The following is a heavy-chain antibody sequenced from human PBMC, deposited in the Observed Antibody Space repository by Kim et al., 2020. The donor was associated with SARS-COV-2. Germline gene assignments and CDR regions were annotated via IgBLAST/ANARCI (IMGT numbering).Heavy chain of an antibody. CDR1: GGSISSYY. V-gene: IGHV4-59*01. J-gene: IGHJ3*02. Sequence: SETLSLTCTVSGGSISSYYWSWIRQPPGKGLEWIGYIYYRGSTNYNPSLKSRVTISVDTSKNQFSLKLSSVTAADPAVYYCARWGIAFDIWGQGTMVTVS. CDR2: IYYRGST. D-gene: IGHD7-27*01. CDR3: ARWGIAFDI.